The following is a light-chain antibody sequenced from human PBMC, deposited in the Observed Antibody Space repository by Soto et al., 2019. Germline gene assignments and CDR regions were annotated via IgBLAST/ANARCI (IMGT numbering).Light chain of an antibody. CDR2: EVN. CDR3: SSYTSSSTHV. J-gene: IGLJ1*01. V-gene: IGLV2-14*01. CDR1: SNDIGGYNY. Sequence: QSVLTQPASVSGSPGQSITISCTGTSNDIGGYNYVSWYQQHPGKAPKLMLSEVNNRPSGVSNRFSGSKSGNATSLTISGLQAGDEADYYCSSYTSSSTHVFGTGTKVTVL.